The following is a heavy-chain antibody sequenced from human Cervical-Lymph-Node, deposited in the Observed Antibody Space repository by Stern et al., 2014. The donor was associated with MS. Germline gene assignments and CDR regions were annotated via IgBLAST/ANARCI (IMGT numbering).Heavy chain of an antibody. V-gene: IGHV3-74*03. J-gene: IGHJ4*02. D-gene: IGHD3-16*01. CDR2: IYGDGSST. CDR3: ARGVGDY. Sequence: EDQLVESGGGLVQPGGSLRLSCAASGFTFSSHWMHWVRQAPGKGLVWVSRIYGDGSSTKYADSVKGRFTISRDNAKSTLYLQMNSLRDEDSAVYYCARGVGDYWGQGARVTVSS. CDR1: GFTFSSHW.